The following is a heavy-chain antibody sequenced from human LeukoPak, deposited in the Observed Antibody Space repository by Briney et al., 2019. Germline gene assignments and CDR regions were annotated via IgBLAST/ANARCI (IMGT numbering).Heavy chain of an antibody. V-gene: IGHV3-53*01. CDR2: VFSGGTT. D-gene: IGHD1-26*01. J-gene: IGHJ4*02. Sequence: GGSLRLSCAASAFTVSSNYMSWVRQAPGKGLEWVSVVFSGGTTYYANSVKGRFTISRDNSKNTLYLQMNSLRAEDTAVYYCARGSRPPSGTYHYYFDYWGQGTLVTVSS. CDR3: ARGSRPPSGTYHYYFDY. CDR1: AFTVSSNY.